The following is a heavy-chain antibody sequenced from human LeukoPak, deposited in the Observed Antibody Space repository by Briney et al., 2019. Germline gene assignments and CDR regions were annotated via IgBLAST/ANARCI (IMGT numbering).Heavy chain of an antibody. J-gene: IGHJ4*02. Sequence: ASVKVSCKASGYTFTSYGISWVRQAPGQGLEWMGWISAYNGNTNYAQKLQGRVTMTTDTSTSTAYMELRSLRSDDTAVYYCAREGFRGSGYYLPFDFWGQGALVTVSS. CDR1: GYTFTSYG. D-gene: IGHD3-22*01. CDR2: ISAYNGNT. V-gene: IGHV1-18*01. CDR3: AREGFRGSGYYLPFDF.